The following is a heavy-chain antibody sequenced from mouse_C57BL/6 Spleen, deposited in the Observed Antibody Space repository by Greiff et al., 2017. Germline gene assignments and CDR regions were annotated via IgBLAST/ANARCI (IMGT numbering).Heavy chain of an antibody. CDR3: ARSPYGYGKGFDY. J-gene: IGHJ2*01. D-gene: IGHD2-2*01. V-gene: IGHV1-76*01. Sequence: VQLQESGAELVRPGASVKLSCKASGYTFTDYYINWVKQRPGQGLEWIARIYPGSGNTYYNEKFKGKATLTAEKSSSTAYMQLSSLTSEDSAVYFCARSPYGYGKGFDYWGQGTTLTVSS. CDR1: GYTFTDYY. CDR2: IYPGSGNT.